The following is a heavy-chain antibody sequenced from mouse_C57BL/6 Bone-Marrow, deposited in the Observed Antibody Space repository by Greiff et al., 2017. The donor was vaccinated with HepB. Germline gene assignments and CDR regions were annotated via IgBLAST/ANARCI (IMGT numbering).Heavy chain of an antibody. CDR1: GYAFSSSW. CDR2: IYPGDGDT. J-gene: IGHJ2*01. CDR3: VRGYFDY. V-gene: IGHV1-82*01. Sequence: QVQLQQSGPELVKPGASVKISCKASGYAFSSSWMNWVKQRPGKGLEWIGRIYPGDGDTNYNGKFKGKATLTADKSSSTAYMQLSSLTSEDSAVYFCVRGYFDYWGQGTTLTVSS.